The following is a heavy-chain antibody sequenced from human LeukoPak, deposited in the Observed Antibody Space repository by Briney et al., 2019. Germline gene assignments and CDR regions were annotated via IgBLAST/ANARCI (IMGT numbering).Heavy chain of an antibody. J-gene: IGHJ3*02. Sequence: PGGSLRLSCAASGFTFSNYAMSWVRQAPGKGLEWVSVIYSGGSTYYADSVKGRFTISRDNSKNTLYLQMNSLRAEDTAVYYCASPDSKPYDAFDIWGQGTMVTVSS. CDR2: IYSGGST. CDR3: ASPDSKPYDAFDI. V-gene: IGHV3-66*01. D-gene: IGHD3-22*01. CDR1: GFTFSNYA.